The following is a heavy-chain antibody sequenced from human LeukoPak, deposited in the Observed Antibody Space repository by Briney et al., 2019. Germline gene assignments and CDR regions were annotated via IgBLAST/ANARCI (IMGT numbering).Heavy chain of an antibody. D-gene: IGHD2-2*01. CDR2: INPNSGGA. CDR1: GCTFTGDY. V-gene: IGHV1-2*06. J-gene: IGHJ4*02. Sequence: AASVKVSCKASGCTFTGDYLHWVRQAPGQGLEWMGRINPNSGGANYAQNFQGRVTMTRDTSISTAHMELSRLRSDDTAVYYCARSYCIGTNCYSHLFDYWGQGTLVTVSS. CDR3: ARSYCIGTNCYSHLFDY.